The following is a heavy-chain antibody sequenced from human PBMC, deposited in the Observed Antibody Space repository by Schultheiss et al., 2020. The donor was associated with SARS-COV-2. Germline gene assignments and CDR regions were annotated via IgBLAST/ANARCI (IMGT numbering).Heavy chain of an antibody. CDR2: IYYSGST. V-gene: IGHV4-59*01. CDR1: GGSISSYY. D-gene: IGHD2-21*02. Sequence: SETLSLTCTVSGGSISSYYWSWIRQHPGKGLEWIGYIYYSGSTNYNPSLKSRVTISVDTSKNQFSLKLSSVTAADTAVYYCARARCGGDCYSTFDYWGQGTLVTVSS. CDR3: ARARCGGDCYSTFDY. J-gene: IGHJ4*02.